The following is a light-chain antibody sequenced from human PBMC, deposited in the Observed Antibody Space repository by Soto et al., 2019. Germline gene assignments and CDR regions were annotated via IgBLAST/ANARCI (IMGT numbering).Light chain of an antibody. CDR1: QSVSTRS. J-gene: IGKJ1*01. CDR3: QQYDSSTRP. CDR2: GAS. Sequence: EIVLTQSPGTLSLSPGERATLSCRASQSVSTRSLAWYQQKPGQAPRLLISGASSMAADIPDRLSGSGSGTDFTLTTTTLEPDDFAVYYCQQYDSSTRPFGQGTKVDIX. V-gene: IGKV3-20*01.